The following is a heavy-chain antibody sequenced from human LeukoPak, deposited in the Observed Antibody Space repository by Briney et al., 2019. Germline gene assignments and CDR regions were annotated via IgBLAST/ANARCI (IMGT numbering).Heavy chain of an antibody. CDR2: MNPNSGNT. V-gene: IGHV1-8*01. J-gene: IGHJ3*02. CDR3: ARVRPRRILGACDI. CDR1: GYTFTSYD. Sequence: ASVKVSCKASGYTFTSYDINWVRQATGQGLEWMGWMNPNSGNTGYAQKFQGRVTMTRNTSISTAYMELSSLRSEDTAVYYCARVRPRRILGACDIWGQGTMVTVSS. D-gene: IGHD2-21*01.